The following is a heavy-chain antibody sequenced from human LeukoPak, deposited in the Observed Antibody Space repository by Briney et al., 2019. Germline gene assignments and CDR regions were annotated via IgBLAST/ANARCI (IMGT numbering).Heavy chain of an antibody. CDR2: IFYSGST. CDR1: GGSIISYY. D-gene: IGHD3-22*01. Sequence: KPSETLSLTCTVSGGSIISYYWSWIRQPPGKGLEWIGYIFYSGSTDYNPSLKSRVTISVDTSKNQFSLKLSSVTTADTAVYFCARSYDSGGYFYYGMDVWGQGTTVTVSS. J-gene: IGHJ6*02. CDR3: ARSYDSGGYFYYGMDV. V-gene: IGHV4-59*01.